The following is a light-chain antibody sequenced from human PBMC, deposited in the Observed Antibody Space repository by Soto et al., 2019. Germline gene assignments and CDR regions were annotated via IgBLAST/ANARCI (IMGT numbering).Light chain of an antibody. V-gene: IGKV1-5*03. Sequence: DIQMTQSPSTLSASVGYRIIITCRTRQSINNWLAWFQQKPGKAPKLLIYEASNLESGVPSRFSGSGSGTEFTLTISSLQPDDFATYYCHQYNTYRIFTFGPGTKVDVK. J-gene: IGKJ3*01. CDR2: EAS. CDR3: HQYNTYRIFT. CDR1: QSINNW.